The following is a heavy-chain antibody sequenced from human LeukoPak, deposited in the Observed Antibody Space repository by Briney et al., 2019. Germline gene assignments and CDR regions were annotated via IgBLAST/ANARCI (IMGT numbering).Heavy chain of an antibody. CDR2: INHSGST. J-gene: IGHJ5*02. V-gene: IGHV4-34*01. CDR3: ARHGFVLLWFGEPNNWFDP. CDR1: GGSFSGYY. D-gene: IGHD3-10*01. Sequence: SETLSLTCAVYGGSFSGYYWSWLRQPPGKGLEWIGEINHSGSTNYNPSLKGRVTISVDTSKNQFSLKLSSVTAADTAVYYCARHGFVLLWFGEPNNWFDPWGQGTLVTVSS.